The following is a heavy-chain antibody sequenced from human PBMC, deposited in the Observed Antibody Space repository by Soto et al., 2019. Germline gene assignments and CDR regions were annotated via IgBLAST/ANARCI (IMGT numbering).Heavy chain of an antibody. CDR1: VFPLSTSGVA. CDR2: IDWGDNK. V-gene: IGHV2-5*02. J-gene: IGHJ4*02. CDR3: APRRPTHLAFDS. Sequence: QITLKESGPTLVKPTQTLTLTCTFSVFPLSTSGVAVGWVRQPPGKALEWLALIDWGDNKLYRSSLQSRLTITKDTSKNQVVLTMTNIVSVDTGTYYCAPRRPTHLAFDSWGQGTLVSVYS.